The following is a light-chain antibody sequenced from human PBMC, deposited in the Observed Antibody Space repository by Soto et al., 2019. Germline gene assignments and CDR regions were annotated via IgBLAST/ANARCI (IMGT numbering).Light chain of an antibody. Sequence: QSALTQPASVSGSLGQSITISCTGTSSDVGGYNYVSWYQQHPGKAPKLMIYEVSNRPSGVSNRFSGSKSGNTASLTISGLQAEDEADYYCSSYTSSSSYVFGAWTKLTV. J-gene: IGLJ1*01. CDR3: SSYTSSSSYV. CDR1: SSDVGGYNY. V-gene: IGLV2-14*01. CDR2: EVS.